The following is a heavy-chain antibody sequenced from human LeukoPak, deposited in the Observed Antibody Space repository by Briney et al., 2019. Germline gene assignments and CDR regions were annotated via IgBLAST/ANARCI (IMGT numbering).Heavy chain of an antibody. D-gene: IGHD3-9*01. Sequence: PGGSLRLSCAASGFTFSSYEMNWVRQAPGKGLEWVSSISSSSSYIYYADSVKGRFTISRDNAKNSLYLQMNSLRAEDTAVYYCARTGNILTGYTDAFDIWGQGTMVTVSS. J-gene: IGHJ3*02. CDR3: ARTGNILTGYTDAFDI. V-gene: IGHV3-21*01. CDR2: ISSSSSYI. CDR1: GFTFSSYE.